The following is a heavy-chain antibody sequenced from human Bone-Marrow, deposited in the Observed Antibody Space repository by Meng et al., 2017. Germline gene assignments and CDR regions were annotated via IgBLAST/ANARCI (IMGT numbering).Heavy chain of an antibody. V-gene: IGHV4-38-2*02. CDR3: ARDRCSGGSCPYGMDV. J-gene: IGHJ6*02. CDR1: AYSISSDYY. CDR2: IYHIGTT. D-gene: IGHD2-15*01. Sequence: ESLKISCTVSAYSISSDYYWGWIRQPPGKRLEWIGTIYHIGTTYYNPSLDSLKSRVTISVDTSKNQFSLKLTSVTAADTAVYYCARDRCSGGSCPYGMDVWGQGTTVTVSS.